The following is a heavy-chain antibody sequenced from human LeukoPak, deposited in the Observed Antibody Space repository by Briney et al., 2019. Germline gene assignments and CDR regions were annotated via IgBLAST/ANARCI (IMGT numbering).Heavy chain of an antibody. J-gene: IGHJ4*02. V-gene: IGHV1-69*04. Sequence: SVKVSCKASGGTFSSYAISWVRQAPGQGLEWMGRIIPILGIANYAQKFQGRVTMTRDTSTSTVYMELSSLRSEDTAVYYCARVFTIAARRREYYFDYWGQGTLVTVSS. CDR2: IIPILGIA. D-gene: IGHD6-6*01. CDR1: GGTFSSYA. CDR3: ARVFTIAARRREYYFDY.